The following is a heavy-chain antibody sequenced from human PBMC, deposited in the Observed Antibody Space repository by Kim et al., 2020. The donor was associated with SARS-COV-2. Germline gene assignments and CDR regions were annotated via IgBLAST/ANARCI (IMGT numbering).Heavy chain of an antibody. D-gene: IGHD6-19*01. Sequence: GGSLRLSCAVSGFTFSSYGMHWVRQAPGKGLEWVAVIWYDGSNKYYADSVKGRFTISRDNSKNTLYLQMNSLRAEDTAVYYCARDFGIAVAGRTVWGQGTLVTVSS. V-gene: IGHV3-33*01. J-gene: IGHJ1*01. CDR1: GFTFSSYG. CDR3: ARDFGIAVAGRTV. CDR2: IWYDGSNK.